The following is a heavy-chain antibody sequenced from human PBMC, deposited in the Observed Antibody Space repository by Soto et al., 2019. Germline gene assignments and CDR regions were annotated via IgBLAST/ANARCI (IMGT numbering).Heavy chain of an antibody. CDR1: DGSISSSSYY. D-gene: IGHD3-10*01. J-gene: IGHJ4*02. V-gene: IGHV4-39*01. CDR3: ASLLYYYGSGSQTDF. CDR2: IHYSGNP. Sequence: SETQSLTCTVADGSISSSSYYWGWIRQPPGKGLEWIGSIHYSGNPYYNPSLKSRVTISVGTSKNQFSLRLSSVTAADTAVYCCASLLYYYGSGSQTDFWGQGTLVTVSS.